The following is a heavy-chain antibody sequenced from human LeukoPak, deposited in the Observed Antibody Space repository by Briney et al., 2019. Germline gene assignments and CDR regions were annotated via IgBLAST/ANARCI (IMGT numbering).Heavy chain of an antibody. CDR1: GFTFSSYS. V-gene: IGHV3-48*04. Sequence: GGSLRLSCAASGFTFSSYSMNWVRQAPGKGLEWVSYISTTSSTIYYADSVKGRFTISRDNAKNSLYLQMNSLRAEDTAVYYCARVRGTWWLDYWGQGTLVTVSS. CDR2: ISTTSSTI. J-gene: IGHJ4*02. CDR3: ARVRGTWWLDY. D-gene: IGHD3-10*01.